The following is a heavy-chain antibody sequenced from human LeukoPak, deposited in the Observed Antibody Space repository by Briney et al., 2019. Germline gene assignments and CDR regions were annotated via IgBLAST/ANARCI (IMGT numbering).Heavy chain of an antibody. D-gene: IGHD2-2*01. J-gene: IGHJ4*02. V-gene: IGHV1-24*01. CDR3: ATARSSTSCPHHFDY. Sequence: ASVKVSCKASGGTFSSYAISWVRQAPGKGLEWMGGFDPEDGETIYAQKFQGRVTMTEDTSTDTAYMELSSLRSEDTAVYYCATARSSTSCPHHFDYWGQGTLVTVSS. CDR1: GGTFSSYA. CDR2: FDPEDGET.